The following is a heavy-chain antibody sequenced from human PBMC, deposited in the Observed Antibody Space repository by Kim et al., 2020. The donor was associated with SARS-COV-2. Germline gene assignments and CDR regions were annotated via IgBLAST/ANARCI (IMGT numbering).Heavy chain of an antibody. CDR2: INAGNGNT. Sequence: ASVKVSCKASGYTFTRYAMHWVRQAPGQRLEWMGWINAGNGNTKYSQKFQGRVTITRDTSASTAYMELSSLRSEDTAVYYCARDLYYYDSSGYYYVNYYFDFGGQGTRVSVSS. J-gene: IGHJ4*02. D-gene: IGHD3-22*01. CDR3: ARDLYYYDSSGYYYVNYYFDF. V-gene: IGHV1-3*01. CDR1: GYTFTRYA.